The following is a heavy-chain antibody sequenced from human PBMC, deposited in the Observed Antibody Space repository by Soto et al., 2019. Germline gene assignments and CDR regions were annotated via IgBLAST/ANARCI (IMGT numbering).Heavy chain of an antibody. Sequence: SVKVSCKASGFTFTSSAVQWVRQARGQRLEWIGWIVVGSGNTNYAQKFQERVTITRDMSTSTAYMELSSLTSEDTAVYYCAAEGLLGGVIDSPLDYWGQGVLVTVSS. CDR1: GFTFTSSA. J-gene: IGHJ4*02. CDR2: IVVGSGNT. V-gene: IGHV1-58*01. CDR3: AAEGLLGGVIDSPLDY. D-gene: IGHD3-16*02.